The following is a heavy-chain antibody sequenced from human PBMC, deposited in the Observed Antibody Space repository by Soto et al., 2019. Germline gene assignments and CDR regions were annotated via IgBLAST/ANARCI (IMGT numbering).Heavy chain of an antibody. J-gene: IGHJ4*02. V-gene: IGHV3-33*01. CDR1: GFTFSSYG. D-gene: IGHD6-19*01. CDR3: AGVHRLVLGLSY. CDR2: IWYDGSNK. Sequence: QVQLMESGGGVVQPGRSLRLSCAASGFTFSSYGMHWVRQAPGKGLEWVAVIWYDGSNKYYADSVKGRFTISRDNSKNTLYLQMNSLRAEDTAVYYCAGVHRLVLGLSYWGQGTLVTVSS.